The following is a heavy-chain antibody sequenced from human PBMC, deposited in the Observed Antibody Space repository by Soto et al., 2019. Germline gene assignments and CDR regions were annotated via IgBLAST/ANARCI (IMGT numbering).Heavy chain of an antibody. D-gene: IGHD3-10*01. V-gene: IGHV1-2*02. CDR3: ATTGNFGSGTSFRVDY. J-gene: IGHJ4*02. Sequence: QVQLVQSGAEVKKPGASVQVSCKASGCTFTGYYVHWVRQAPGQGLEWMGWINPNSGGTIYPQKFQGRVTMTRDTSISTAYMELSSLTFDDTAVYYCATTGNFGSGTSFRVDYWGQGTLVTVSS. CDR1: GCTFTGYY. CDR2: INPNSGGT.